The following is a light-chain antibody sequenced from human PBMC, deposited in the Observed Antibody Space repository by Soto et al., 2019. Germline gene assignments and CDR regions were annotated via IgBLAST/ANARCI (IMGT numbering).Light chain of an antibody. V-gene: IGKV3-15*01. J-gene: IGKJ4*01. CDR1: QSVRNSY. Sequence: EIVLTQSPGTLSLSPGERATLSCRASQSVRNSYLAWYQQKPGQAPRLLIFDASTRATNMPARFSGSGSGTEFTLTISSLQSEDFAVYYCQQYINWPPLTFGGGTKVDIK. CDR3: QQYINWPPLT. CDR2: DAS.